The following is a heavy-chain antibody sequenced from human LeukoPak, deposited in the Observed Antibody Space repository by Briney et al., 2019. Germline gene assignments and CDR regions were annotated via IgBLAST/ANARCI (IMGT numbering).Heavy chain of an antibody. J-gene: IGHJ4*02. CDR2: INQDGSEE. CDR3: ARPTYYDFWSGYPNFDY. CDR1: GFTFSIYW. V-gene: IGHV3-7*01. D-gene: IGHD3-3*01. Sequence: GGSLRLSCAASGFTFSIYWMSWVRQVPGKGLEWVANINQDGSEEYYVDSVKGRFTISRDNAKNSLYLQMNSLRAEDTAVYYCARPTYYDFWSGYPNFDYWGQGTLVTVSS.